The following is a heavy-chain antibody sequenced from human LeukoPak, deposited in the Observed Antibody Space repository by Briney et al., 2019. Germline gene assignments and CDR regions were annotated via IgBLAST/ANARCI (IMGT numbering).Heavy chain of an antibody. D-gene: IGHD5-18*01. CDR1: GGSINNYC. V-gene: IGHV4-59*08. CDR2: NSGTT. J-gene: IGHJ4*02. Sequence: PSETLSLTCAISGGSINNYCWSWIRQPPGKGLEWIGYNSGTTNYSPSLNSRVNISLDTAKNQFSLRLSSVTAADTAVYYCARQTAKNVDTARFDSWGQGTLVTVSS. CDR3: ARQTAKNVDTARFDS.